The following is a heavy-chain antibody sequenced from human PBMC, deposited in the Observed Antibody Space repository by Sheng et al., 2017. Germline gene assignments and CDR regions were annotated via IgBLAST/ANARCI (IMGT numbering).Heavy chain of an antibody. D-gene: IGHD4-17*01. V-gene: IGHV4-34*01. J-gene: IGHJ3*02. CDR3: ASSRPLDDYGAFDI. CDR1: GGSFSGYY. Sequence: QVQLQQWGAGLLKPSETLSLTCAVYGGSFSGYYWSWIRQPPGKGLEWIGEINHSGSTNYNPSLKSRVTISVDTSKNQFSLKLSSVTAADTAVYYCASSRPLDDYGAFDIWGQGTMVTVSS. CDR2: INHSGST.